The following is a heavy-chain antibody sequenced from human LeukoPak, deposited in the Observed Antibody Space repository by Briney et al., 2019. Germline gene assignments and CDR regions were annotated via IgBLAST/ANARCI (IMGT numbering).Heavy chain of an antibody. D-gene: IGHD1-26*01. Sequence: GGSLRLSCAASGFTFSSYAMHWVRQAPGKGLEWVAVISYDGSNKYYADSVKGRFTISRDNSKNTLYLQMNSLRAEDTAVYYCARAPGGSYHPDYWGQGTLVTVSS. V-gene: IGHV3-30-3*01. J-gene: IGHJ4*02. CDR3: ARAPGGSYHPDY. CDR2: ISYDGSNK. CDR1: GFTFSSYA.